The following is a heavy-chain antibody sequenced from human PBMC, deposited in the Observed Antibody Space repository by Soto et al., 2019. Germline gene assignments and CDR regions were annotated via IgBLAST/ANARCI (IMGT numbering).Heavy chain of an antibody. Sequence: SETLSLTCAVYGGSFSGYYWTWIRQPPGKGLEWIGEVNHSGSTNYIPSLKSRITMSVDTSKNQFSLNLTSVTAADTAVYYCTRGWSYGFSNSWGQGILVTVSS. CDR1: GGSFSGYY. V-gene: IGHV4-34*01. D-gene: IGHD5-18*01. CDR3: TRGWSYGFSNS. CDR2: VNHSGST. J-gene: IGHJ4*02.